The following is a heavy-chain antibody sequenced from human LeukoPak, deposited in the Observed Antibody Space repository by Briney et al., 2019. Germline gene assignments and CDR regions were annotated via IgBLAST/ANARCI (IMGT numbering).Heavy chain of an antibody. CDR3: ARDLRDGHYYDSSGSWFDP. CDR2: IYYSGST. Sequence: SETLSLTCTVSGGSISSGGYYWSWIRQHPGKGLEWIGYIYYSGSTYYNPSLKSRVTISVDTSKNQFSLKLSPVTAADTAVYYCARDLRDGHYYDSSGSWFDPWGQGTLVTVSS. CDR1: GGSISSGGYY. V-gene: IGHV4-31*03. D-gene: IGHD3-22*01. J-gene: IGHJ5*02.